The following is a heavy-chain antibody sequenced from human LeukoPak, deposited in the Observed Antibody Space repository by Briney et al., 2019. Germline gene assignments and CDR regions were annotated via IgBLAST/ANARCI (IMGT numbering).Heavy chain of an antibody. V-gene: IGHV1-46*01. CDR1: GYTFTSYY. CDR2: INPSGGST. CDR3: GRGGYCSSGSCYLEEAEGWFDP. D-gene: IGHD2-15*01. Sequence: ASVKVSCKASGYTFTSYYMHWVRQAPGQGLEWMGIINPSGGSTSYAQKFQGRVTMTRDTSTSTVYMELSSLRSEDTAVYYCGRGGYCSSGSCYLEEAEGWFDPWGQGTLVTVSS. J-gene: IGHJ5*02.